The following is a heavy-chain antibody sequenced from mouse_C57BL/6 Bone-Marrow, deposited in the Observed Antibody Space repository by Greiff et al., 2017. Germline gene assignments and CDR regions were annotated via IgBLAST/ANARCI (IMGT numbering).Heavy chain of an antibody. J-gene: IGHJ3*01. V-gene: IGHV1-76*01. CDR1: GYTFTDYY. CDR2: IYPGSGNT. Sequence: QVQLKQSGAELVRPGASVKLSCKASGYTFTDYYINWVKQRPGQGLEWIARIYPGSGNTYYNEKFKGKATLTAEKSSSTAYMQLSSLTSEDSAVYFCARSRGFSYDYDRPFAYWGQGTLVTVSA. D-gene: IGHD2-4*01. CDR3: ARSRGFSYDYDRPFAY.